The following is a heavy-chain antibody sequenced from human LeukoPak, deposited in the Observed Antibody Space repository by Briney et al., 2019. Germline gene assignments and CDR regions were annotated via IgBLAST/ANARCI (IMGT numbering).Heavy chain of an antibody. CDR2: ISGSGGST. V-gene: IGHV3-23*01. CDR3: ARDPSTLTIRDNY. CDR1: GFTFSSYA. D-gene: IGHD1-20*01. J-gene: IGHJ1*01. Sequence: GGSLRLSCAASGFTFSSYAMSWVRQAPGKGLEWVSAISGSGGSTYYADSVKGRFTISRDNFKNTLYLQMNSLRAEDTAIYYCARDPSTLTIRDNYWGRGTLVTVSS.